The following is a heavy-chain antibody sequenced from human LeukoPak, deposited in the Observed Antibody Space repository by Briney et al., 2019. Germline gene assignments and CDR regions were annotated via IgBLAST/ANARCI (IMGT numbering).Heavy chain of an antibody. CDR1: GFTFGSYG. V-gene: IGHV3-7*01. Sequence: GGSLRLSCAASGFTFGSYGMHWVRQAPGKGLEWVANIKHDGSEKYYVDSVKGRFTISRDNAKNSLYLQMNSLRAEDTAVYFCARDRWDYDYRKYFFDYWGQGILVTVSS. CDR3: ARDRWDYDYRKYFFDY. J-gene: IGHJ4*02. CDR2: IKHDGSEK. D-gene: IGHD4-11*01.